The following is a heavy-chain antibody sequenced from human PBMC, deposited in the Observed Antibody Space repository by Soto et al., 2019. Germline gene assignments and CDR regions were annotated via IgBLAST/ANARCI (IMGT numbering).Heavy chain of an antibody. CDR2: IYYSGST. CDR3: EEKYIAAAHLTWFDP. D-gene: IGHD6-13*01. CDR1: GGSISSSSYY. Sequence: PSETLSLTCTVSGGSISSSSYYWGWIRQPPGKGLEWIGSIYYSGSTYYNPSLKSRVTISVDTSKNQFSLKLSSVTAADTAVYSCEEKYIAAAHLTWFDPWGQGTLVT. V-gene: IGHV4-39*01. J-gene: IGHJ5*02.